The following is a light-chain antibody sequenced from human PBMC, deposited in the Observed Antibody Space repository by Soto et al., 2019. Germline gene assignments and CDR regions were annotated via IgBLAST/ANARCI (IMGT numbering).Light chain of an antibody. CDR1: QNINNY. V-gene: IGKV1-39*01. J-gene: IGKJ1*01. CDR2: AAS. Sequence: DIQLTQSPSSLSASVGDRVTITCRASQNINNYLNWYQHKPGRPPKVLIYAASNLHSGVPSRFSGSGSGTDFTLTISSLQPDDFATYYCLQSNLDMTWTFGQGTTVETK. CDR3: LQSNLDMTWT.